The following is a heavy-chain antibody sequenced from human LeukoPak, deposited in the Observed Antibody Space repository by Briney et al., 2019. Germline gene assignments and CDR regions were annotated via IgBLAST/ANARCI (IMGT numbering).Heavy chain of an antibody. CDR3: AKGDGGSSSWYDFYFYGVDV. J-gene: IGHJ6*04. CDR1: GFTFSNYA. Sequence: GRSLRLSCVVSGFTFSNYAMHWVRQAPGKGLEWVAVISNDGSKRHYADAVKGRLSISRDNSKNALSLQFNSLRGDDTAVYYCAKGDGGSSSWYDFYFYGVDVCGKGTAVTVSS. V-gene: IGHV3-30*18. CDR2: ISNDGSKR. D-gene: IGHD6-13*01.